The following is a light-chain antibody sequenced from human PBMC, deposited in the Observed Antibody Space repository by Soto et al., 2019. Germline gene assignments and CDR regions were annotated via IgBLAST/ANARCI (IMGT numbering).Light chain of an antibody. CDR2: GAS. Sequence: EIVLTQSPGTLSLSPGERATLSCRASQSVSSSYLGWYQQRPGQAPRLLIYGASSRATGIPDRFSGSGSGKDFTITIRRLEPEDFAVYYCPPYDSTGFTFGPGTKVDIK. J-gene: IGKJ3*01. CDR1: QSVSSSY. CDR3: PPYDSTGFT. V-gene: IGKV3-20*01.